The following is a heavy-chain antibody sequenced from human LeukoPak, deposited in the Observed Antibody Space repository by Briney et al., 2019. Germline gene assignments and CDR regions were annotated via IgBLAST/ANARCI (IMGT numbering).Heavy chain of an antibody. Sequence: GGSLRLSCAASGFTFSNAWVSWVRQAPGKGLEWVGRIKSKTDGGTTDYAAPVKGRFTISRDDSKNTLYLQMNSLKTEDTAVYYCTTDHGGSYFGYWGQGTLVTVSS. CDR1: GFTFSNAW. CDR2: IKSKTDGGTT. J-gene: IGHJ4*02. CDR3: TTDHGGSYFGY. D-gene: IGHD1-26*01. V-gene: IGHV3-15*01.